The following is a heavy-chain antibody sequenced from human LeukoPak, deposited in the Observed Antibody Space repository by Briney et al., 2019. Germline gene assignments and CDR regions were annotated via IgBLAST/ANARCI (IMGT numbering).Heavy chain of an antibody. CDR2: IIPILGIA. CDR3: ARVDGTPTDIVVVPAAIGDYSKSFDY. CDR1: GGTFSSYA. J-gene: IGHJ4*02. V-gene: IGHV1-69*04. Sequence: SVKVSCKASGGTFSSYAISWVRQAPGQGLEWMGRIIPILGIANYAQKFRGRVTITADESTSTAYMELSSLRSEDTAVYYCARVDGTPTDIVVVPAAIGDYSKSFDYWGQGTLVTVSS. D-gene: IGHD2-2*02.